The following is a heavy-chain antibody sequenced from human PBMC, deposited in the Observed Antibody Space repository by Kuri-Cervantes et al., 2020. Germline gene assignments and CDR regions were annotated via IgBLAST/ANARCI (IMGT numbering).Heavy chain of an antibody. J-gene: IGHJ6*02. CDR1: GYTFTSYY. CDR3: ARLFRSYYGSGSYKVYYYGMDV. D-gene: IGHD3-10*01. Sequence: ASVKVSCKASGYTFTSYYMHWVRQAPGQGLEWMGIINPSGGSTSYAQKFQGRVTMTTDTSTSTAYMELRSLRSDDTAVYYCARLFRSYYGSGSYKVYYYGMDVWGQGTTVTVSS. V-gene: IGHV1-46*01. CDR2: INPSGGST.